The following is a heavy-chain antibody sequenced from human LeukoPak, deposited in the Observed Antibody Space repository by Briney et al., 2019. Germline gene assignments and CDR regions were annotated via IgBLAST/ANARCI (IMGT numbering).Heavy chain of an antibody. CDR2: IYTSGST. J-gene: IGHJ4*02. CDR3: ARNSCPSGSCYDNRGYFHY. Sequence: SQTLSLTCTVSGGSISSGSYYWSWVRQPPGKGLEWIGRIYTSGSTNYNPSLKSRITISVDTSKNQFSLKLSSVTAAATAVYYCARNSCPSGSCYDNRGYFHYWGQGTLLTVYS. CDR1: GGSISSGSYY. V-gene: IGHV4-61*02. D-gene: IGHD2-15*01.